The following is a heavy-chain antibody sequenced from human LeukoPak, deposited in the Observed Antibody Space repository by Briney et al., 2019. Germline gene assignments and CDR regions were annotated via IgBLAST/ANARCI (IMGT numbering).Heavy chain of an antibody. V-gene: IGHV3-21*01. D-gene: IGHD5-18*01. J-gene: IGHJ4*02. CDR1: GFTFSSYS. CDR3: ARGGYSYGYVDY. CDR2: ISSSSSYI. Sequence: GGSLRLSCAASGFTFSSYSMNWVRQAPGKGLEWVSSISSSSSYIYYADSVKGRFTISRDNAKNSLYLRMNSLRAEDTAVYYCARGGYSYGYVDYWGQGTLVTVSS.